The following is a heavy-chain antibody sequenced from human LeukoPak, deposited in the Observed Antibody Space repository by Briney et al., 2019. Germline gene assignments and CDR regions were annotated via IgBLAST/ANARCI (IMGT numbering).Heavy chain of an antibody. Sequence: PSQTLSLTCTVSGGSITSGGHFWSWIRQHPGKGLEWIGFIYYSGATYYNSSLKSRVTISADTSKNQLSLKLSSVTAADTAVYYCAGGPMARELRYYYYGMDVWGQGTTVTVSS. V-gene: IGHV4-31*03. J-gene: IGHJ6*02. CDR3: AGGPMARELRYYYYGMDV. CDR2: IYYSGAT. CDR1: GGSITSGGHF. D-gene: IGHD3-10*01.